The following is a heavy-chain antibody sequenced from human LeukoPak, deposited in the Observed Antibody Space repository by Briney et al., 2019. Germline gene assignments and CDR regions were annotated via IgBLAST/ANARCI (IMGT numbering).Heavy chain of an antibody. V-gene: IGHV1-3*01. J-gene: IGHJ4*02. D-gene: IGHD6-19*01. Sequence: ASVKVSCTASGYTFTNYDMHWVRQAPGQRLEWMGWINVGKGNTKYSEKFRGRVTMTRDTSASTVYMELSSLRSEDTAIYYCARDKAGPDYWGQGTLVTVSS. CDR2: INVGKGNT. CDR1: GYTFTNYD. CDR3: ARDKAGPDY.